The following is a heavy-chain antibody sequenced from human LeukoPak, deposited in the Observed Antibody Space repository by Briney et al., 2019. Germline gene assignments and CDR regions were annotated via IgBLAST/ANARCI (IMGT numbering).Heavy chain of an antibody. CDR1: GFTFSSYG. V-gene: IGHV3-30*02. Sequence: GGSLRLSCAASGFTFSSYGMHWVRQAPGKGLEWVAFIRLDGSNKYYADSVKGRFTISRDYSKNTLYLLMNSLRAEDTAVYYCARAGLNYYDSSGYFDYWGQGTLVTVSS. J-gene: IGHJ4*02. CDR2: IRLDGSNK. D-gene: IGHD3-22*01. CDR3: ARAGLNYYDSSGYFDY.